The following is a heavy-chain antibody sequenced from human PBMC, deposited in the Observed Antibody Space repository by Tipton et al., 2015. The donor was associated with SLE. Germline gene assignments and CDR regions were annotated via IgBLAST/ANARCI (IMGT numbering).Heavy chain of an antibody. CDR3: ARTRRSYYVSSRLMGV. CDR2: ISSSSSYI. V-gene: IGHV3-21*03. Sequence: SLRLSCAASGFTFSSYSMNWVRQAPGKGLEWVSSISSSSSYIYYADSVKGRFTISRDNAKNSLYLQMNSLRAEDTAVYYCARTRRSYYVSSRLMGVWGPGTPVPLSS. D-gene: IGHD3-22*01. J-gene: IGHJ6*02. CDR1: GFTFSSYS.